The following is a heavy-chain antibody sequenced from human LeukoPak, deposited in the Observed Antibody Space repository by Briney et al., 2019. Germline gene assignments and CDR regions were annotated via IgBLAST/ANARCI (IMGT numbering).Heavy chain of an antibody. CDR1: GFTFRSFG. V-gene: IGHV3-30*03. D-gene: IGHD3-22*01. Sequence: GRSLRLSCAASGFTFRSFGMHWVRQAPGKGLEWVAVISYDGNDKHYADSVKGRFTISRDNAKNSLYLQMNSLRAEDTAVYYCARDPNYYDSSGYYYGGNWFDPWGQGTLVTVSS. CDR3: ARDPNYYDSSGYYYGGNWFDP. CDR2: ISYDGNDK. J-gene: IGHJ5*02.